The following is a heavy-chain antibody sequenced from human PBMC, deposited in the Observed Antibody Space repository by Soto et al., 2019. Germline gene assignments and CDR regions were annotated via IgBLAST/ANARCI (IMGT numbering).Heavy chain of an antibody. CDR1: GFIFSSYA. V-gene: IGHV3-23*01. CDR3: AKPPRGVIAVAGAFDI. CDR2: ISGSGGTT. J-gene: IGHJ3*02. Sequence: GGSLRLSCAASGFIFSSYAMSWVRQAPGKGLEWVSAISGSGGTTYYADSVKGRFIISRDNSKNTLYLHMNSLRVEDAAIYYWAKPPRGVIAVAGAFDIWGQGTMVTVSS. D-gene: IGHD6-19*01.